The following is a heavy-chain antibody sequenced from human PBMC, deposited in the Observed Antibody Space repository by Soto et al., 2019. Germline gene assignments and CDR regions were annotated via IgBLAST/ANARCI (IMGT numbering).Heavy chain of an antibody. CDR1: GVTFSSYG. CDR3: AKEADTNEPTGLPFLAF. Sequence: GGSLSLSCAASGVTFSSYGMHWVRQAPGKGLEWVAVISYDGSNKYYADSVKGRFTISRDNSKNTLYLQMNSLRAEDTAVYYCAKEADTNEPTGLPFLAFWGKGSLDPVSS. V-gene: IGHV3-30*18. CDR2: ISYDGSNK. D-gene: IGHD6-25*01. J-gene: IGHJ4*02.